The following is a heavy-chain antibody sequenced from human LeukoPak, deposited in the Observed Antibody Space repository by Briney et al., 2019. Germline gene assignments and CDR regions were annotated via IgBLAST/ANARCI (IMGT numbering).Heavy chain of an antibody. CDR2: IYYTGST. V-gene: IGHV4-59*01. CDR3: ARAASGYYFDY. Sequence: SSETLSLTCTVSGGSISSYYWSWIRQPPGKGLEWIGYIYYTGSTSYNPSLKSRVTISVDTSKNHFSLNLSSVTAADTAVYYCARAASGYYFDYWGQGTLVAVSS. J-gene: IGHJ4*02. D-gene: IGHD5-12*01. CDR1: GGSISSYY.